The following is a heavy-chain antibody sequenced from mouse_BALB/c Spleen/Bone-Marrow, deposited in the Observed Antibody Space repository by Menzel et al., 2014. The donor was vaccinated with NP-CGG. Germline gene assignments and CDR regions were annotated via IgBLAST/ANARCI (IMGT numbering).Heavy chain of an antibody. CDR3: ARREDYDLDY. CDR2: INPGSGGT. CDR1: GYAFTNYL. Sequence: LVESGAELARPGTSVKVSCKASGYAFTNYLIEWVKQRPGQGLEWIGVINPGSGGTNYNEKFKGKATLTADKSSSTAYMQLSSLTSDDSAVYFCARREDYDLDYWGQGTTLTVSS. V-gene: IGHV1-54*01. J-gene: IGHJ2*01. D-gene: IGHD2-4*01.